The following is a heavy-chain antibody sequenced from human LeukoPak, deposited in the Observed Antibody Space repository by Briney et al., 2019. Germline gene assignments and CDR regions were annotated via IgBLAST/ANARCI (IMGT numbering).Heavy chain of an antibody. CDR2: IYYSGST. J-gene: IGHJ4*02. Sequence: SQTLSLTCTVSGGSISRGGYYWSWIRQHPGKGLEWIGYIYYSGSTYYNPSLKSRVTISVDTSKNQFSLKLSSVTAADTAVYYCARVAIAAVSFDYWGQGTLVTVSS. D-gene: IGHD6-13*01. V-gene: IGHV4-31*03. CDR3: ARVAIAAVSFDY. CDR1: GGSISRGGYY.